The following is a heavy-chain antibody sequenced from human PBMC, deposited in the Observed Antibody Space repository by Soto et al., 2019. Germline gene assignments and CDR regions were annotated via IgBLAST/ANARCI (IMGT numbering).Heavy chain of an antibody. CDR3: ARGTYYYDSSGPIWFDP. J-gene: IGHJ5*02. D-gene: IGHD3-22*01. CDR1: GLTFSRAD. V-gene: IGHV3-23*01. Sequence: VGSLRLSCVVSGLTFSRADLSWVRQPPGKGLEWVSASGGSDLSTHYVDSVKGRFTISRDSSKNTLYLQMNSLSAEDTAVYYCARGTYYYDSSGPIWFDPWGQGTLVTVSS. CDR2: SGGSDLST.